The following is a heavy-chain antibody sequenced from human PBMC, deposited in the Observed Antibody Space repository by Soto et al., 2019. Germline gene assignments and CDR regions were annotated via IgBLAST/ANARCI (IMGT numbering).Heavy chain of an antibody. Sequence: PSETLSLTCAVYGGSFSAYYWSWVRQPPGKGQEWIGEIIHSESTKYNPSLKSRVTISVDTSKNQFSLKLSSVTAADTAVYYCARQRPTDGRWEFANYYGMDVWGQGTPVTVSS. CDR1: GGSFSAYY. CDR2: IIHSEST. J-gene: IGHJ6*02. V-gene: IGHV4-34*12. CDR3: ARQRPTDGRWEFANYYGMDV. D-gene: IGHD1-26*01.